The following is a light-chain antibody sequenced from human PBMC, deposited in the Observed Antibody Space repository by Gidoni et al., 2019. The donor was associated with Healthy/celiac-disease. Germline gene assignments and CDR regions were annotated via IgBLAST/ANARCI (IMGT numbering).Light chain of an antibody. CDR1: SSNIGAGYD. CDR2: GNR. Sequence: QSVLTQPPSLSPAPGPRVPLSCTGSSSNIGAGYDVHWYPQLPGTAPKLLIYGNRNRPSGVPDRFSGSKSGTSASLAITGLQAEDEADYYCQSYDSSLSAPVVFGGGTKLTVL. J-gene: IGLJ2*01. V-gene: IGLV1-40*01. CDR3: QSYDSSLSAPVV.